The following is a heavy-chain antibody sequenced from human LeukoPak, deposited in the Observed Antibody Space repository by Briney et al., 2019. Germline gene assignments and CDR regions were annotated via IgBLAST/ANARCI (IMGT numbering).Heavy chain of an antibody. D-gene: IGHD5-18*01. V-gene: IGHV4-39*01. Sequence: SETLSLTCTVSGGSISSSSYYWGWIRQPPGKGLEWIGSIYYSGSTYYNPSLKSRVTISVDTSKNQFSLKLSSVTAADTAVYYCARLLSYGPTGHFQHWGQGTLVTVSS. J-gene: IGHJ1*01. CDR2: IYYSGST. CDR3: ARLLSYGPTGHFQH. CDR1: GGSISSSSYY.